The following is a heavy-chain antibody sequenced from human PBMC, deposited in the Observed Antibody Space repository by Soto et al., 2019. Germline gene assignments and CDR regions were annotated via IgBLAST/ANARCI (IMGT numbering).Heavy chain of an antibody. J-gene: IGHJ5*02. Sequence: PSETLSLTCTVSGGSISSDYRSWIRQPPGKGLEWIGYMYYSGSTNYNPSLKSRVTISVDTSKNQFSLKLSSVTAADTAVYYCARQRTPYCSGGSCYGWFDPWGQGTLVTVSS. D-gene: IGHD2-15*01. CDR1: GGSISSDY. CDR3: ARQRTPYCSGGSCYGWFDP. V-gene: IGHV4-59*01. CDR2: MYYSGST.